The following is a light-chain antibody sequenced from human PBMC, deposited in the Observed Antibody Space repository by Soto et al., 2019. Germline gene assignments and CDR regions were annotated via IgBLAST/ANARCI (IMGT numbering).Light chain of an antibody. CDR1: QDISNS. CDR3: QQYDNLPIFT. CDR2: DAS. V-gene: IGKV1-33*01. Sequence: DIQMTQSPSSLSASVGDRVTITCQASQDISNSLNWYQQKPGKAPKLLIYDASNLETGVPSRFSGSGSGTDFTFTISILQPEDIATYYCQQYDNLPIFTFGPGTKVDIK. J-gene: IGKJ3*01.